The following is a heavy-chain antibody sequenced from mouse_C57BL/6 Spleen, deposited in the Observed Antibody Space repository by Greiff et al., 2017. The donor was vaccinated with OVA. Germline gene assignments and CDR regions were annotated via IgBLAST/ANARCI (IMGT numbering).Heavy chain of an antibody. CDR2: IYPGNSDT. J-gene: IGHJ2*01. CDR3: TEGGDYGGFDY. D-gene: IGHD2-4*01. CDR1: GYTFTSYW. V-gene: IGHV1-5*01. Sequence: VQLQQSGTVLARPGASVKMSCKTSGYTFTSYWMHWVKQRPGQGLEWIGAIYPGNSDTSYNQKFKGKAKLTAVTSASTAYMELSSLTNEDSAIYYCTEGGDYGGFDYWGQGTTLTVSS.